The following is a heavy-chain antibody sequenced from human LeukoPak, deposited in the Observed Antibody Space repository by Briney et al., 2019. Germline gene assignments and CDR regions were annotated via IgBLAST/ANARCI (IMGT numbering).Heavy chain of an antibody. CDR3: ARGDTMHTVLATNY. V-gene: IGHV3-30*19. CDR2: ISYDETDK. Sequence: GGSLRLSCAASGFTFSRYGLHWVRQAPGKGLEWVAVISYDETDKDYADSVKGRFTISRDISKNTLYLQLNSLRPEDTAVYYCARGDTMHTVLATNYWGQGTLVTVSS. D-gene: IGHD3-3*01. CDR1: GFTFSRYG. J-gene: IGHJ4*02.